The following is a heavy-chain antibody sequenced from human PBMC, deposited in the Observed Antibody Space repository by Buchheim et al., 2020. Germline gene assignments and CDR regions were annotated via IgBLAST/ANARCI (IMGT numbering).Heavy chain of an antibody. Sequence: QVHLVQSGPEVKKSGSSVKVSCKASGGALSGYGFSWVRQAPGQGLEWMGGIIPMSGTSTYAERFQGRVTIIAGKSTTPVSMELGSLRSEDTAVYFCARIYCSSSSCAGYFDSWGQGT. CDR3: ARIYCSSSSCAGYFDS. CDR2: IIPMSGTS. J-gene: IGHJ4*02. V-gene: IGHV1-69*06. D-gene: IGHD6-13*01. CDR1: GGALSGYG.